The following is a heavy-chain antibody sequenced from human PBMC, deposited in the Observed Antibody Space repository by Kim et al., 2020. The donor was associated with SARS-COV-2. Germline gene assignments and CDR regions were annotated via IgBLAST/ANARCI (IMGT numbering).Heavy chain of an antibody. CDR3: ARGGRDMVRGVIIENWFDP. D-gene: IGHD3-10*01. CDR1: GFTFSSYD. CDR2: IGTAGDT. V-gene: IGHV3-13*01. Sequence: GGSLRLSCAASGFTFSSYDMHWVRQATGKGLEWVSAIGTAGDTYYPGSVKGRFTISRENAKNSLYLQMNSLRAGDTAVYYCARGGRDMVRGVIIENWFDPWGQGTLVTVSS. J-gene: IGHJ5*02.